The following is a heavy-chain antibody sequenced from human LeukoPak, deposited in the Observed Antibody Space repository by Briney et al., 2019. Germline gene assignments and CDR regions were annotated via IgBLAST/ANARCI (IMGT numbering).Heavy chain of an antibody. CDR2: IYSGGST. CDR3: ASIIAVAVYDAFDI. Sequence: GGSLRLSCAASGFTVSSNYMSWVRQAPGEGLEWVSVIYSGGSTYYADSVKGRFTISRDNSKNTLYLQMNSLRAEDTAVYYCASIIAVAVYDAFDIWGQGTMVTVSS. V-gene: IGHV3-66*01. J-gene: IGHJ3*02. CDR1: GFTVSSNY. D-gene: IGHD6-19*01.